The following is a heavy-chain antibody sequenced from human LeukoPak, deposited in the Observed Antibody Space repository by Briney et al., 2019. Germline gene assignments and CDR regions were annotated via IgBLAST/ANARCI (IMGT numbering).Heavy chain of an antibody. CDR3: ARQPLAAAGTFFDY. CDR1: GYTFTSYA. D-gene: IGHD6-13*01. V-gene: IGHV1-3*01. CDR2: INAGNGNT. J-gene: IGHJ4*02. Sequence: EASVKVSCKASGYTFTSYAMHWVRQAPGQRLEWMGWINAGNGNTKYSQKFQGRVTITRDTSASTAYMELSSLRSEDTAVYYCARQPLAAAGTFFDYWGQGTLVTVSS.